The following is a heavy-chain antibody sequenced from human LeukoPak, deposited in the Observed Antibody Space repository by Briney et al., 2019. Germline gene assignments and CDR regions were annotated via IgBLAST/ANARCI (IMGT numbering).Heavy chain of an antibody. V-gene: IGHV1-2*02. J-gene: IGHJ3*02. CDR3: ARGIVVVTALYDAFDI. Sequence: ASAKVSCKASGYTFTDYYMHWVRQAPGQGLEWMGWINPNSGGTNYAQEFQGRVTMTRDTSISTAYMELSRLRSDDTAVYYCARGIVVVTALYDAFDIWGQGTMVTVSS. CDR1: GYTFTDYY. CDR2: INPNSGGT. D-gene: IGHD2-21*02.